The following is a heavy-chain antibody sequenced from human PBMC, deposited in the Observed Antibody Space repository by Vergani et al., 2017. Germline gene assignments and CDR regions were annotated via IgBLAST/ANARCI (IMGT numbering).Heavy chain of an antibody. Sequence: QVQLQESGPGLVKPSQTLSLTCTVSGASINNDFYYWHWIRQPAGKGLEWIGRIYVSGITDYNSSLQSRVSMSVDTSNNQFSLTLTSVTAADTAVYYCARERSEDIVVVVAATHPYYYYMDVWDKGTTVTVSS. CDR1: GASINNDFYY. CDR2: IYVSGIT. V-gene: IGHV4-61*02. J-gene: IGHJ6*03. CDR3: ARERSEDIVVVVAATHPYYYYMDV. D-gene: IGHD2-15*01.